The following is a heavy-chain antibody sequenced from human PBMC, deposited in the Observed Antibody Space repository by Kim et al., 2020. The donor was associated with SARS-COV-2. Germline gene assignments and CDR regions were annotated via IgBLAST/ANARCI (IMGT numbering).Heavy chain of an antibody. V-gene: IGHV4-39*01. CDR2: IYYSGST. D-gene: IGHD6-6*01. CDR1: GGSISSSSYY. Sequence: SETLSLTCTVSGGSISSSSYYWGWIRQPPGKGLEWIGSIYYSGSTYYNPSLKSRVTISVDTSKNQFSLKLSSVTAADTAVYYCARQDPPEARPMDVWGQGTTVTVSS. CDR3: ARQDPPEARPMDV. J-gene: IGHJ6*02.